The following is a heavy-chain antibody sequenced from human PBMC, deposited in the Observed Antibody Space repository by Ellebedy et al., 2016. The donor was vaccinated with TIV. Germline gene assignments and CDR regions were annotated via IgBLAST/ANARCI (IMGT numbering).Heavy chain of an antibody. CDR1: GFTFSNYG. CDR2: ISSSSSFI. Sequence: GESLKISCAASGFTFSNYGLNWVRQAPGRGLEWVSSISSSSSFIYYSDAVKGRFTISRDNSKNNLYLQMSSLRAEDTAMYYCAKGAARVAATHVDDWGQGTLVTVSS. D-gene: IGHD2-15*01. J-gene: IGHJ4*02. V-gene: IGHV3-21*03. CDR3: AKGAARVAATHVDD.